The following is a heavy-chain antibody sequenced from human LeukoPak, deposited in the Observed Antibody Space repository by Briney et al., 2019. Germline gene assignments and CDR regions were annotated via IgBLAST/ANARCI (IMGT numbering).Heavy chain of an antibody. CDR1: GFTFSSSG. V-gene: IGHV3-23*01. CDR2: ISGSGSST. J-gene: IGHJ5*02. D-gene: IGHD6-13*01. Sequence: HPGGSLRLSCAASGFTFSSSGMSWVRQAPGKGLEWVSTISGSGSSTYYADSVKGRFTISRDNSKNTLYLQMNSLRAEDTAIYYCAERDSSNMAYFDPWGQGTLVTVSS. CDR3: AERDSSNMAYFDP.